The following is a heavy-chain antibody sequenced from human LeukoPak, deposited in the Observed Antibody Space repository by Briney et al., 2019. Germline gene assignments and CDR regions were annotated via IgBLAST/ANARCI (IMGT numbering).Heavy chain of an antibody. V-gene: IGHV4-59*11. Sequence: SETLSLTCSVSGGSLINHYWTWVRQPPGQALEFIGYIYYGGRTQYNPSLKSRVTMTMDTSKNQFSLRLNSVSAADTAVYYCAREVTVAGTFYFYMDVWGKGTTVTVSS. D-gene: IGHD6-19*01. J-gene: IGHJ6*03. CDR1: GGSLINHY. CDR2: IYYGGRT. CDR3: AREVTVAGTFYFYMDV.